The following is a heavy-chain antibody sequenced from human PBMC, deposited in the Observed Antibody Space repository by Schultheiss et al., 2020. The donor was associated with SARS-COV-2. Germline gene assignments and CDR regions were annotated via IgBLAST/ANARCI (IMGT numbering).Heavy chain of an antibody. V-gene: IGHV4-59*01. CDR3: ARGGYCSSTSCQNWFDP. D-gene: IGHD2-2*01. CDR1: GGSISSYY. Sequence: SETLSLTCTVSGGSISSYYWSWIRQPPGKGLEWIGYIYYSGSTYYNPSLKSRVTISVDTSKNQFSLKLSSVTAADTAVYYCARGGYCSSTSCQNWFDPWGQGTLVTVSS. J-gene: IGHJ5*02. CDR2: IYYSGST.